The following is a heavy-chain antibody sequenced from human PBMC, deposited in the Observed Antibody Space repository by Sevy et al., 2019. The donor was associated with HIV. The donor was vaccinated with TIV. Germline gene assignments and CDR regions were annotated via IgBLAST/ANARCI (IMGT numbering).Heavy chain of an antibody. J-gene: IGHJ3*02. CDR1: GFTFITYA. Sequence: GGSLRLSCKPSGFTFITYAMNWVRQAPGKGLEWVSTIYGSGGATYYADSVKGRFTISRDNSKNTLYLQMNSLRTEDSAVYYCAGGRYDPSGSFDAFAIWGQGTMVTVSS. D-gene: IGHD3-22*01. V-gene: IGHV3-23*01. CDR2: IYGSGGAT. CDR3: AGGRYDPSGSFDAFAI.